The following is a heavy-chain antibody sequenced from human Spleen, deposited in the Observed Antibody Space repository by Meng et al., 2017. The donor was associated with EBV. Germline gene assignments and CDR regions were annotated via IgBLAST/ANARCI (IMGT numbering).Heavy chain of an antibody. D-gene: IGHD1-26*01. CDR1: GYTLDKYG. CDR3: ARGYYSGSLGWFDP. Sequence: QVQLVQSGAELKKTGASEKGSXMASGYTLDKYGINWVLQAPGQRLEWMGWINSHNGNTNYGQKFQDRLSMTTDTSTSTVYMELRGLRSDDTAVYYCARGYYSGSLGWFDPRGQGTLVTVSS. J-gene: IGHJ5*02. CDR2: INSHNGNT. V-gene: IGHV1-18*01.